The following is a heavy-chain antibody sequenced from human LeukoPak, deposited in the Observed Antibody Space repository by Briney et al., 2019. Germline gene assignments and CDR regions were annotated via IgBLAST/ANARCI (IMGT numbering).Heavy chain of an antibody. CDR2: SATGGST. Sequence: HPGGSLGLSCAASGFTFSSYGITWVRQAPGKGLEWVSTSATGGSTYADSVKGRFTISRDNSKDTLYLQMNSLRAEDTAVYYCAKGGYSSGWRNYFDYWGQGTLVTVSS. J-gene: IGHJ4*02. CDR3: AKGGYSSGWRNYFDY. CDR1: GFTFSSYG. V-gene: IGHV3-23*01. D-gene: IGHD6-19*01.